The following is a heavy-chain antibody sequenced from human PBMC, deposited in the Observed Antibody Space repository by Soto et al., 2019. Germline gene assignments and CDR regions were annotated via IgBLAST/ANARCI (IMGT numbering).Heavy chain of an antibody. CDR2: ISAYNGNT. CDR3: ARSGDTRYYDILTGYYESGVYYYYYYMDV. CDR1: GYTFTSYG. V-gene: IGHV1-18*01. Sequence: GASVKVSCKASGYTFTSYGISWVRQAPGQGLEWMGWISAYNGNTNYAQKLQGRVTMTTDTSTSTAYMELRSLRSDDTAVYYCARSGDTRYYDILTGYYESGVYYYYYYMDVWGKGTTVTVSS. D-gene: IGHD3-9*01. J-gene: IGHJ6*03.